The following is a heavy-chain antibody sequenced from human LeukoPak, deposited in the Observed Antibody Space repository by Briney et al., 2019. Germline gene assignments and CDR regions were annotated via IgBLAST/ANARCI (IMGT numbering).Heavy chain of an antibody. V-gene: IGHV1-18*01. Sequence: ASVKVSCKASGYTFTSYGISWVRQAPGQGLEWMGWISAYNGNTNYAQKLQGRVTMTTDTSTSTAYMELRSLRSDDTAVYYCARDPLYSGSYGRRRSYFDYWGQGTLVTVSS. CDR1: GYTFTSYG. D-gene: IGHD1-26*01. CDR3: ARDPLYSGSYGRRRSYFDY. J-gene: IGHJ4*02. CDR2: ISAYNGNT.